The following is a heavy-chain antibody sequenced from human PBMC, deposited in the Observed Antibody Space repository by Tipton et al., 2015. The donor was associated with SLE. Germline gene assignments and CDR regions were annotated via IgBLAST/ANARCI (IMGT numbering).Heavy chain of an antibody. CDR2: IYYSGST. CDR1: GGSFSGYY. CDR3: ARGSAKIVGAPYYYMDV. D-gene: IGHD1-26*01. Sequence: TLSLTCAVYGGSFSGYYWSWIRQPPGKGLEWIGYIYYSGSTNYNPSLKSRVTISVDTSKDQFSLKLSSVTAADTAVYYCARGSAKIVGAPYYYMDVWGKGTTVTVSS. V-gene: IGHV4-59*01. J-gene: IGHJ6*03.